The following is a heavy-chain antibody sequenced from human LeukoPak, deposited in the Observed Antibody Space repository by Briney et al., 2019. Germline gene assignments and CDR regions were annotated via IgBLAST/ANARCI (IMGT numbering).Heavy chain of an antibody. CDR2: ISGSGGST. Sequence: GGTLRLSCAASGFTFSSYGMSWVRQAPGKGLEWVSAISGSGGSTYYADSVKGRFTISRDNSKNTLYLQMHGVRAEDTAVYYCARDWRRAGYIFGVAYWGQGTLVTVSS. V-gene: IGHV3-23*01. D-gene: IGHD5-24*01. J-gene: IGHJ4*02. CDR1: GFTFSSYG. CDR3: ARDWRRAGYIFGVAY.